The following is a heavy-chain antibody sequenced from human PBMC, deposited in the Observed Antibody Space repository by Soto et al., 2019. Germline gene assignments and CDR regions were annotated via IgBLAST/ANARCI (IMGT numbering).Heavy chain of an antibody. CDR3: AHRDSTGTTTYFDS. Sequence: QITLKEAGPTLVKPTETLTLTCTFSGFSFTTTRMGVGWTRQPPGKALEWLAIIYWDRESRYNPLLRRRLTLTEDPSKNQVVLTMTNMDPKDPATYYCAHRDSTGTTTYFDSWGQGIPVTVAS. CDR1: GFSFTTTRMG. V-gene: IGHV2-5*02. CDR2: IYWDRES. J-gene: IGHJ4*02. D-gene: IGHD1-1*01.